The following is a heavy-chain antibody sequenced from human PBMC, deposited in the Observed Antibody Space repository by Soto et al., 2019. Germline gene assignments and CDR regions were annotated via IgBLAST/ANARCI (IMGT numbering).Heavy chain of an antibody. V-gene: IGHV5-10-1*01. CDR2: IDPSDSYT. CDR1: GYSFTSYW. J-gene: IGHJ6*02. D-gene: IGHD3-22*01. Sequence: PGESLKISCKGPGYSFTSYWISWVRQMPGKGLEWMGRIDPSDSYTNYSPSFQGHVTISADKSISTAYLQCSSLKASDTALYYCARTNGPTIPSGYFFYAMDVWGQGTTVTVSS. CDR3: ARTNGPTIPSGYFFYAMDV.